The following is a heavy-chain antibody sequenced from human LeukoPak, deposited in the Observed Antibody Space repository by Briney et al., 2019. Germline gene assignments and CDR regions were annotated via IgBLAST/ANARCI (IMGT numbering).Heavy chain of an antibody. V-gene: IGHV1-8*01. CDR1: GYTFTSYD. Sequence: ASVKVSCKASGYTFTSYDINWVRQATGQGLEWMGWMNPNSGNTGYAQKFQGRVTMARNTSISTAYMELSSLRSEDTAVYYCARGGSPIFGVVTYDYWGQGTLVTVSS. D-gene: IGHD3-3*01. J-gene: IGHJ4*02. CDR2: MNPNSGNT. CDR3: ARGGSPIFGVVTYDY.